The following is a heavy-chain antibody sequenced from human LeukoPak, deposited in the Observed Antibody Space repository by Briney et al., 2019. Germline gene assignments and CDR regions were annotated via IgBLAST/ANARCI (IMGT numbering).Heavy chain of an antibody. CDR2: ISSDGSNI. J-gene: IGHJ4*02. V-gene: IGHV3-74*01. D-gene: IGHD4-11*01. Sequence: GGSLRLSCAASGFTFSRYWMHWVRHVPGKGLVWVSRISSDGSNIIYADSVKGRFTISRDNAKSTLYLEMNSLRAEDTAVYFCSRDQTTAGPSTVDCWGQGTLVTVSP. CDR1: GFTFSRYW. CDR3: SRDQTTAGPSTVDC.